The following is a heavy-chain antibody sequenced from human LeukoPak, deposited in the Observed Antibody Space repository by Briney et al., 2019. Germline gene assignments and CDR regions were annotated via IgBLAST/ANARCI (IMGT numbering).Heavy chain of an antibody. CDR1: GYTFTSYG. CDR3: ARFHWNRYYDILTGYYYFDY. J-gene: IGHJ4*02. Sequence: ASVKVSCKASGYTFTSYGISWVRQAPGQGLEWMGWISAYNGNTNYALKLQGRVTMTTDTSTSTAYMELRSLRSDDTAVYYCARFHWNRYYDILTGYYYFDYWGQGTLVTVSS. D-gene: IGHD3-9*01. V-gene: IGHV1-18*01. CDR2: ISAYNGNT.